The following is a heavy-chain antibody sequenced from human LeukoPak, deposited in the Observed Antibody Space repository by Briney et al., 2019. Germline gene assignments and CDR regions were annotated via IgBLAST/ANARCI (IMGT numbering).Heavy chain of an antibody. D-gene: IGHD2/OR15-2a*01. CDR3: ARARNRPFNYFDY. CDR2: INWNGGST. J-gene: IGHJ4*02. V-gene: IGHV3-20*01. Sequence: GGSLRLSCAASGFTFDDYGMSWVRQAPGKGLEWVSGINWNGGSTGYADSVKGRFTISRDNAKNSLYLRMNSLRAEDTALYHCARARNRPFNYFDYWGQGTLVTVSS. CDR1: GFTFDDYG.